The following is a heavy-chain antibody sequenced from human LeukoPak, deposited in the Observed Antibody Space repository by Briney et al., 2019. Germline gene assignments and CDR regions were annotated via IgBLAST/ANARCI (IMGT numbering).Heavy chain of an antibody. J-gene: IGHJ4*02. CDR1: GFNFANHA. D-gene: IGHD2-21*02. Sequence: GGSLRLSCAASGFNFANHAMSWVRQTPGQGLEWVSAISGGGDITYYADSVTGRFTISRDNSKDTLFLQMHSLRPGDTAVYYCVREDTPATANYWGQGTLVTISS. CDR3: VREDTPATANY. V-gene: IGHV3-23*01. CDR2: ISGGGDIT.